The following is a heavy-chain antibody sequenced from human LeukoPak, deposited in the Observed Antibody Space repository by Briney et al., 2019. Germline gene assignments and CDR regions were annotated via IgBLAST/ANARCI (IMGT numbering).Heavy chain of an antibody. CDR3: ARQAKKSGYLDY. D-gene: IGHD3-3*01. V-gene: IGHV1-2*02. CDR2: INPNSGGT. Sequence: ASVKVSCKASGYTFTGYYMHWVRQAPGKGLEWRGWINPNSGGTNYAQKFQGRVTMTRDTSISTAYMELSRLRSDDTAVYYCARQAKKSGYLDYWGQGTLVTVSS. J-gene: IGHJ4*02. CDR1: GYTFTGYY.